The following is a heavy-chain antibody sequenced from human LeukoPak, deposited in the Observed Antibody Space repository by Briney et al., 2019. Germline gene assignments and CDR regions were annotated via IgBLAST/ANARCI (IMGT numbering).Heavy chain of an antibody. Sequence: ASVKVSCKASGDTFTSHGISWVRQAPGQGLEWMGWSSAYNGNTNYAQKLQGRVTMTTDTSTSTAYMELRSLRSDDTAVYYCARFLYYYDSSGYDPPNWFDPWGQGTLVTVSS. CDR2: SSAYNGNT. J-gene: IGHJ5*02. D-gene: IGHD3-22*01. CDR3: ARFLYYYDSSGYDPPNWFDP. V-gene: IGHV1-18*01. CDR1: GDTFTSHG.